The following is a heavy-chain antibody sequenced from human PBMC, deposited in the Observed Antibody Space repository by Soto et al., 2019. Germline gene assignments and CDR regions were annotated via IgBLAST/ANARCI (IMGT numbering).Heavy chain of an antibody. J-gene: IGHJ6*02. CDR1: GGTFSSYA. V-gene: IGHV1-69*01. CDR3: AIDWRYSSPRYYYNGMDV. CDR2: IIPIFGTA. Sequence: QVQLVQSGAEVKKPGSSVKVSCKASGGTFSSYAISWVRQAPGQGLEWMGGIIPIFGTANYAQKFQGRVTITADESTSNTYKEQGSLKADDTAVHYCAIDWRYSSPRYYYNGMDVTGQGNTVTVS. D-gene: IGHD6-13*01.